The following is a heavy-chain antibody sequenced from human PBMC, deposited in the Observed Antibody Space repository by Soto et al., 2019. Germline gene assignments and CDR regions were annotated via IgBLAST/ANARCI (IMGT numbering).Heavy chain of an antibody. V-gene: IGHV3-9*01. J-gene: IGHJ4*02. CDR1: GFTFDDYA. CDR2: ISWNSGGI. Sequence: SLRLSCAASGFTFDDYAMHWVRQVPGKGLEWVSGISWNSGGIAYANSVKGRFTISRDNAKNSLYLQMNSLRAEDTASYYCAKDPYCRSTSCSPYYFDSWGQGTLVTVSS. D-gene: IGHD2-2*01. CDR3: AKDPYCRSTSCSPYYFDS.